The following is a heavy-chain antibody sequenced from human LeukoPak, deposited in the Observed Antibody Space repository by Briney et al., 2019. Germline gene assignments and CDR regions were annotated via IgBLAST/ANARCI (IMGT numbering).Heavy chain of an antibody. V-gene: IGHV3-30*02. J-gene: IGHJ6*03. Sequence: PGGSLRLSCAASGFRFSLDGMHWVRQAPGKGLEWVAFIWYDGSNEYYADSVKGRFTISRDNSKSTLYLQMNSLRPEDTALYYCAKNFGSGRDNYYYMDVWGKGTTVTISS. D-gene: IGHD3-10*01. CDR3: AKNFGSGRDNYYYMDV. CDR1: GFRFSLDG. CDR2: IWYDGSNE.